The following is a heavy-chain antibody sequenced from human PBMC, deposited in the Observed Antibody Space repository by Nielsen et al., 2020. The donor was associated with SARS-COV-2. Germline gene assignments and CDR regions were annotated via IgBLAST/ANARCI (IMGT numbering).Heavy chain of an antibody. CDR2: ISAYNGNT. CDR3: ARESRRVGAHFDY. Sequence: ASVKVSCKASGYTFTSYYMHWVRQAPGQGLEWMGWISAYNGNTNYAQKLQGRVTMTTDTSTSTAYMELRSLRSDDTAVYYCARESRRVGAHFDYWGQGTLVTVSS. D-gene: IGHD1-26*01. CDR1: GYTFTSYY. J-gene: IGHJ4*02. V-gene: IGHV1-18*04.